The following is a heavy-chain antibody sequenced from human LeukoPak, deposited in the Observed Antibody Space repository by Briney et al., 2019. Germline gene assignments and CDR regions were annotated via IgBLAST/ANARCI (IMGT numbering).Heavy chain of an antibody. D-gene: IGHD4-23*01. CDR1: GYTFTDYY. J-gene: IGHJ3*02. CDR2: INPNSGGT. V-gene: IGHV1-2*02. Sequence: ASVKVSCKASGYTFTDYYMHWVRQAPGQGLEWMGWINPNSGGTNYAQKFQGRVTMTRDTSISTAYMEMSRPRSDDTTVYYCARIYGSNGGAFDIWGQGTMVTVSS. CDR3: ARIYGSNGGAFDI.